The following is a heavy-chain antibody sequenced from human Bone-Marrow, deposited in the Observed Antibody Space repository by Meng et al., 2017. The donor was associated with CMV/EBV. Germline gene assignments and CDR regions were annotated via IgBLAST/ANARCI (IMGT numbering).Heavy chain of an antibody. V-gene: IGHV4-34*09. J-gene: IGHJ5*02. CDR1: GGSFSGYY. CDR2: INHSGST. D-gene: IGHD1-14*01. CDR3: ARGFGNP. Sequence: QVQLQESGPGLVKPSQTLSLTCTVYGGSFSGYYWSWIRQPPGKGLEWIGEINHSGSTNYNPSLKSRVTISVDTSKNQFSLKLSSVTAADTAVYYCARGFGNPWGQGTLVTVSS.